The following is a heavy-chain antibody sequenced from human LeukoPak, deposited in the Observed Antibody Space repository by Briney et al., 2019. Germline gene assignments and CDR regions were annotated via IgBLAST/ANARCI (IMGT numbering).Heavy chain of an antibody. V-gene: IGHV3-30*03. D-gene: IGHD6-19*01. CDR3: AGIAVAGPKTLWY. CDR1: GFTFSSYG. Sequence: GGSLRLSCAASGFTFSSYGMHWVRQAPGKGLEWVAVISYDGSNKYYADSVKGRFTISRDNSKNTLYLQMNSLRAEDTAVYYCAGIAVAGPKTLWYWGQGTLVTVSS. CDR2: ISYDGSNK. J-gene: IGHJ4*02.